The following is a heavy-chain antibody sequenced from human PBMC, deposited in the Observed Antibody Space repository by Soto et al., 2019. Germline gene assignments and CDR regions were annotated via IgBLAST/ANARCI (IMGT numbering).Heavy chain of an antibody. CDR3: ARSQGSSTSLEFYYYDYYGKDV. CDR2: IIPIPGTA. CDR1: GGTFGSYA. D-gene: IGHD2-2*01. Sequence: QVQLVQSGAEVKKPGSSVKVSCTASGGTFGSYAISWVRQAPGQGLEWMGGIIPIPGTANYAQQFQCRVTIAAEESTGTAYMELIRLRSEETAVYYCARSQGSSTSLEFYYYDYYGKDVWGQGTAVTVTS. J-gene: IGHJ6*02. V-gene: IGHV1-69*01.